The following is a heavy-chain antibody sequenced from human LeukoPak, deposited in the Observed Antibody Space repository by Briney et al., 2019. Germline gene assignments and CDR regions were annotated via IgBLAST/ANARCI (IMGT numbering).Heavy chain of an antibody. J-gene: IGHJ4*02. Sequence: GGSLRLSCAASGFTFSTYSMTWVRQAPGKGLEWLSFISSSSSTIYYADSVKGRFTISRDNAKNSLYLQMNSLRAEDTAVYYCARGGDSLHYWGQGTLVTVSS. V-gene: IGHV3-48*01. D-gene: IGHD3-10*01. CDR2: ISSSSSTI. CDR3: ARGGDSLHY. CDR1: GFTFSTYS.